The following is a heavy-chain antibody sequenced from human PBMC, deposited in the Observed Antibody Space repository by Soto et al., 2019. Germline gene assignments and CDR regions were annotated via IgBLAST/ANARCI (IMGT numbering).Heavy chain of an antibody. J-gene: IGHJ1*01. D-gene: IGHD3-10*01. CDR1: GFTFNSYS. V-gene: IGHV3-64D*06. CDR3: VKGAITMVRGVIASAEYFHH. Sequence: WGSLRLFCPASGFTFNSYSMHWGRQAPGKGLEYVSAISSNGGSTYYGDSVKGRFTISRDNSKNTLYLQMSSLRAEDTAVYYCVKGAITMVRGVIASAEYFHHWGKGPLVPVSS. CDR2: ISSNGGST.